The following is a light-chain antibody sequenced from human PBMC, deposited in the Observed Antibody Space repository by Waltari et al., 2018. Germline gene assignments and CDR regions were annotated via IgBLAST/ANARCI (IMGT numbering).Light chain of an antibody. CDR3: HSRETFSTRL. J-gene: IGLJ2*01. CDR2: GPD. CDR1: SLRRYY. V-gene: IGLV3-19*01. Sequence: SSDLTQDPSLSVALGQTVRITCQGDSLRRYYASWYQQSPGQAPILVLYGPDNRPSGIPDRVSGSTAGNTASLTSTGAQAEDEADYYCHSRETFSTRLFGGGTRLTV.